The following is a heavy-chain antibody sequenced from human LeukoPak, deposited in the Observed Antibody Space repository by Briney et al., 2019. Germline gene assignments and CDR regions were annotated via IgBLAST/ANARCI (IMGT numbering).Heavy chain of an antibody. CDR1: GLTFSSHD. Sequence: AGSLTLSCAASGLTFSSHDMHWVRQVTSTGLELVSAIGTLADTFYSDSVKGRFTISRENAKYSLYLQMNSLRAGDTAVYYCATGRSRGWSYAFDIWGRGTMVTVSS. D-gene: IGHD6-19*01. J-gene: IGHJ3*02. CDR2: IGTLADT. V-gene: IGHV3-13*01. CDR3: ATGRSRGWSYAFDI.